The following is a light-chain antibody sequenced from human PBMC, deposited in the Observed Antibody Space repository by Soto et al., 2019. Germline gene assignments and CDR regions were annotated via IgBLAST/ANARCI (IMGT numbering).Light chain of an antibody. CDR1: SSDVGSYNL. V-gene: IGLV2-23*01. J-gene: IGLJ1*01. CDR3: CSYADSTTLYV. CDR2: EAF. Sequence: QSVLTQPASVSGPPGQSMAISCPGTSSDVGSYNLVSWYQQHPGTAPKLMIYEAFKRPSGVSNRFSGSKSGDTASLTISGLQAEDEADYYCCSYADSTTLYVFGTGTKVTVL.